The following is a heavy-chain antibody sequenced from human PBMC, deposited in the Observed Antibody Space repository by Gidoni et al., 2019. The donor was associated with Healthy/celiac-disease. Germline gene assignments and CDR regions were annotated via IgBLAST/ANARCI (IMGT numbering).Heavy chain of an antibody. CDR1: GFTFSSYA. CDR3: AREYTYYYDSPHHGGAFDI. CDR2: ISYDGSNK. Sequence: QVQLVESGGGVVQPGRSLRLSCAASGFTFSSYAMHWVRQAPGKGLEWVAVISYDGSNKYYADSVKGRFTISRDNSKNTLYLQMNSLRAEDTAVYYCAREYTYYYDSPHHGGAFDIWGQGTMVTVSS. V-gene: IGHV3-30*01. J-gene: IGHJ3*02. D-gene: IGHD3-22*01.